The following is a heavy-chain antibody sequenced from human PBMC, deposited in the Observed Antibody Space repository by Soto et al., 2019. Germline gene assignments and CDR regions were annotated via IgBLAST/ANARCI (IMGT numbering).Heavy chain of an antibody. CDR3: ARPLSPYWYYGMDV. CDR1: DGSISSGNYY. J-gene: IGHJ6*02. V-gene: IGHV4-30-4*01. D-gene: IGHD2-15*01. Sequence: SETLSLTCTFSDGSISSGNYYLSWIRQPPGKGLEWIGYIYYSGSTYYNPSFESRITISVDTSKNQFSLKMSSVTAADTAVYYCARPLSPYWYYGMDVWGQGTPVTVSS. CDR2: IYYSGST.